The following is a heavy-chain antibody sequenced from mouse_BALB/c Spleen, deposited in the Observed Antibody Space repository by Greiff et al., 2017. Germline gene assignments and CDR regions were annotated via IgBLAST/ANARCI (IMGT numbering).Heavy chain of an antibody. CDR1: GYSFTGYY. Sequence: LVKTGASVKISCKASGYSFTGYYMHWVKQSHGKSLEWIGYISCYNGATSYNQKFKGKATFTVDTSSSTAYIQFNSLTSEDSAVYYCARSAYYRYDDYAMDYWGQGTSVTVSS. CDR2: ISCYNGAT. J-gene: IGHJ4*01. V-gene: IGHV1S34*01. CDR3: ARSAYYRYDDYAMDY. D-gene: IGHD2-14*01.